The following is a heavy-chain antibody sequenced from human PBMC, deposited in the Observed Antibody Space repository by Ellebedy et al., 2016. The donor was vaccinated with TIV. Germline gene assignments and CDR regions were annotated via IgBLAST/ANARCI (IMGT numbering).Heavy chain of an antibody. Sequence: GESLKISXAPSGFTFSRYWMTWVRQAPGKGLEWVATIKQDGGQTYYADSVKGRFTISRDNARDSLFLQMTSLTAEDTAVYYCVRDVTAVAYKHYFLDVWGGGTTVTVSS. CDR1: GFTFSRYW. CDR3: VRDVTAVAYKHYFLDV. V-gene: IGHV3-7*01. CDR2: IKQDGGQT. J-gene: IGHJ6*03. D-gene: IGHD2-21*02.